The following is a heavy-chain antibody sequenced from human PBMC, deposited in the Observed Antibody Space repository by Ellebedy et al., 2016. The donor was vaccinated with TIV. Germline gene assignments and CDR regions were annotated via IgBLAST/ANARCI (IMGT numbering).Heavy chain of an antibody. D-gene: IGHD2-21*02. Sequence: GESLKISXKGSGYSFTSYWIGWVRQMPGKGLEWMGIIYPGDSDTRYSPSFQGQVTISADKPISTAYLQWSSLKASDTAMYYCARGTYCGGDCYSLFDYWGQGTLVTVSS. CDR3: ARGTYCGGDCYSLFDY. CDR1: GYSFTSYW. J-gene: IGHJ4*02. V-gene: IGHV5-51*04. CDR2: IYPGDSDT.